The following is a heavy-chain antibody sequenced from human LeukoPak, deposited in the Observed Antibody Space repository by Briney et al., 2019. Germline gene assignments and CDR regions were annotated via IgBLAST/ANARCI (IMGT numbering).Heavy chain of an antibody. J-gene: IGHJ4*02. V-gene: IGHV3-30-3*01. D-gene: IGHD6-19*01. CDR1: GFTFSSYA. Sequence: PGGSLRLSCAASGFTFSSYAMHWVRQAPGKGLEWVAVISYDGSNKYYADSVKGRFTISRDNSTNTLYLQMNSLRAEDTAVYYCARVKIPGIAVAGQYFDYWGQGTLVTVSS. CDR3: ARVKIPGIAVAGQYFDY. CDR2: ISYDGSNK.